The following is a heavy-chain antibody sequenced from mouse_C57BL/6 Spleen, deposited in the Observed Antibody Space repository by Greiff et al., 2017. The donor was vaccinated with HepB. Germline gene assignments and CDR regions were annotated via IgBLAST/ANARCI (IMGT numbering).Heavy chain of an antibody. V-gene: IGHV1-18*01. CDR3: ARITTVVEGNWYFDV. CDR2: INPNNGGT. D-gene: IGHD1-1*01. J-gene: IGHJ1*03. CDR1: GYTFTDYN. Sequence: VQLKQSGPELVKPGASVKIPCKASGYTFTDYNMDWVKQSHGKSLEWIGDINPNNGGTIYNQKFKGKATLTVDKSSSTAYMELRSLTSEDTAVYYWARITTVVEGNWYFDVWGTGTTVTVSS.